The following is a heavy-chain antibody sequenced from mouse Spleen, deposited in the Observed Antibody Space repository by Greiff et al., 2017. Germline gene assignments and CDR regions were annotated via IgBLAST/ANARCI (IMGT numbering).Heavy chain of an antibody. CDR1: GFTFTDYY. CDR3: ARNIYYDYVYAMDY. Sequence: EVKVVESGGGLVQPGGSLSLSCAASGFTFTDYYMSWVRQPPGKALEWLGFIRNKANGYTTEYSASVKGRFTISRDNSQSILYLQMNALRAEDSATYYCARNIYYDYVYAMDYWGQGTSVTVSS. D-gene: IGHD2-4*01. J-gene: IGHJ4*01. V-gene: IGHV7-3*01. CDR2: IRNKANGYTT.